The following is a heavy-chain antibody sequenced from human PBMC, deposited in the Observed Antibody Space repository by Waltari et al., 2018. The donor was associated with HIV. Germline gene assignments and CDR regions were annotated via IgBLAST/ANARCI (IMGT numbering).Heavy chain of an antibody. CDR3: ARDSYSLDF. V-gene: IGHV6-1*01. Sequence: QVYLEQSGPGLVRPSQTLNLICVISGDSVSSGTAAWHWIRQSPSRGLEWLGRTYYRSKWSTDYAGSVRGRISITPETDNNQFSLHLTSVTAADTAVYFCARDSYSLDFWGLGTQILVSS. CDR1: GDSVSSGTAA. J-gene: IGHJ4*02. CDR2: TYYRSKWST. D-gene: IGHD4-4*01.